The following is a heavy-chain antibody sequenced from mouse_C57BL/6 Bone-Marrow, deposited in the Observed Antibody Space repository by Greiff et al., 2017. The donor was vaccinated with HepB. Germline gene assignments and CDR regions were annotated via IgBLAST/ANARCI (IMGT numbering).Heavy chain of an antibody. J-gene: IGHJ1*03. CDR2: IYPGSGST. D-gene: IGHD1-1*01. CDR1: GYTFTSYW. Sequence: LQQPGAELVKPGASVKMSCKASGYTFTSYWITWVKQRPGQGLEWIGDIYPGSGSTNYNEKFKSKATLTLDTSSSTAYMQLSSLTSEDSAVYYCARRYYGSSWYFDVWGTGTTVTVSS. V-gene: IGHV1-55*01. CDR3: ARRYYGSSWYFDV.